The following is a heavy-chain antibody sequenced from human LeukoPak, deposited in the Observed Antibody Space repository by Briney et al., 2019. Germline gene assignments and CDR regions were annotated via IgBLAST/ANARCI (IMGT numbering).Heavy chain of an antibody. V-gene: IGHV4-39*01. CDR3: ARKYCSGGDCYSNY. CDR1: GGCISSSGYY. D-gene: IGHD2-15*01. J-gene: IGHJ4*02. Sequence: PSETLSLTCTVSGGCISSSGYYWGWIRQPPGKGLEWIGRIYYGGGTYYNPSLKSRVTISVDTSKNQFSLKLSSVTAADTAMYYCARKYCSGGDCYSNYWGQGTLVTVSS. CDR2: IYYGGGT.